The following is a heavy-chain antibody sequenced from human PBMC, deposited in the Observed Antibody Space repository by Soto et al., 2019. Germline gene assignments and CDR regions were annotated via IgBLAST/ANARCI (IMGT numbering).Heavy chain of an antibody. V-gene: IGHV2-5*02. CDR2: IYWDDDQ. Sequence: QITLKESGPTLVKPTQTLTLTCTFSGFSLTTSGVGVGWIRQSPGKALEWLTLIYWDDDQRSNPSLRSRLTITKDTSRNQVVLTMTNMDPADTATYYCTRMTTIFGVGLEFANCGQGILVTVSS. J-gene: IGHJ4*02. D-gene: IGHD3-3*01. CDR3: TRMTTIFGVGLEFAN. CDR1: GFSLTTSGVG.